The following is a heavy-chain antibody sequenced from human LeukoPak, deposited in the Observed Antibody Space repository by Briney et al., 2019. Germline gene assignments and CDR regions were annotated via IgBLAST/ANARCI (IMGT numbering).Heavy chain of an antibody. V-gene: IGHV6-1*01. J-gene: IGHJ5*02. D-gene: IGHD3-16*01. CDR3: TRDHPARGASRNWFDP. CDR1: GDSVSSNSAA. Sequence: SQTLSLTCAISGDSVSSNSAAWNWIRQSPSRGLEWLGSTYYRSKWYTDYAVSVKSRITINSDTSKNQFSLQLNSVTPEDTAVYYCTRDHPARGASRNWFDPWGQGTLVTVSS. CDR2: TYYRSKWYT.